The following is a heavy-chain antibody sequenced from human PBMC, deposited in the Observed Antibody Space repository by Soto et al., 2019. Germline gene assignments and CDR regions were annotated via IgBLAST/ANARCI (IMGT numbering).Heavy chain of an antibody. CDR3: ARSPDSSGYYPRRYYYGMDV. D-gene: IGHD3-22*01. CDR1: GGSFSGYY. J-gene: IGHJ6*02. Sequence: TSETLSLTCAVYGGSFSGYYWSWIRQPPGKGLEWIGEINHSGSTNYNPSLKSRVAISVDKSKNQFSLKLSSVTAADTAVYYCARSPDSSGYYPRRYYYGMDVWGQGTTVTVSS. CDR2: INHSGST. V-gene: IGHV4-34*01.